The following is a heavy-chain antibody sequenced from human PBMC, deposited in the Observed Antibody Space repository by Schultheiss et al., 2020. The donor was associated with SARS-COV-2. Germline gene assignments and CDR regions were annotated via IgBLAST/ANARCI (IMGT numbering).Heavy chain of an antibody. Sequence: GGSLRLSCAASGFTFSSYAMSWVRQAPGKGLEWVSVIYSGGSTYYADSVKGRFTISRDNSKNTLYLQMNSLRAEDTAVYYCARGENYCSSTSCYSPFDYWGQGTLVTVSS. V-gene: IGHV3-66*02. CDR3: ARGENYCSSTSCYSPFDY. D-gene: IGHD2-2*02. CDR1: GFTFSSYA. CDR2: IYSGGST. J-gene: IGHJ4*02.